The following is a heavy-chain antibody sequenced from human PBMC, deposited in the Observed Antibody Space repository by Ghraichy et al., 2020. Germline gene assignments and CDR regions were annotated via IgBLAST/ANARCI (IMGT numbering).Heavy chain of an antibody. D-gene: IGHD6-19*01. CDR1: GFTFSNSG. Sequence: GGSLRLSCAASGFTFSNSGMNWVRQTPGKGLEWVADIRPDGSDKFYVDSVKGRFTISRDNANNSLYLQMNTLRADDTAVYYCARGRGWGSGSWGQGTLVTVSS. J-gene: IGHJ5*02. CDR3: ARGRGWGSGS. V-gene: IGHV3-7*04. CDR2: IRPDGSDK.